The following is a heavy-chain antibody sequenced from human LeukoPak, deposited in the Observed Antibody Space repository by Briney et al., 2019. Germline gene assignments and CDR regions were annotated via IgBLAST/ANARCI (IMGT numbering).Heavy chain of an antibody. CDR1: GGSISSNSYY. CDR3: ARGILYDSTGYYL. J-gene: IGHJ4*02. D-gene: IGHD3-22*01. Sequence: PSETLSLTCTVSGGSISSNSYYWGWIRQPPGKGLEWIGSIYYSGSTYYNPSLNIRVTISVDTSKNQFSLNLRSVTAADTAVYYCARGILYDSTGYYLWGQGTLVTVSS. V-gene: IGHV4-39*07. CDR2: IYYSGST.